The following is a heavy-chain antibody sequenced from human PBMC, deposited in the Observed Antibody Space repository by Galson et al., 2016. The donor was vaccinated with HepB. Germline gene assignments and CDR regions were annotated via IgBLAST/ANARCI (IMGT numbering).Heavy chain of an antibody. CDR1: GGSISSGSYY. CDR2: VYSSGSA. J-gene: IGHJ2*01. V-gene: IGHV4-31*03. D-gene: IGHD3-10*01. Sequence: TLSLTCTVSGGSISSGSYYWSWIRQHPGKGLEWIGHVYSSGSAYHNPSLKSRVYISIDKSKNQFSLRLTSVTAADTAIYYCASSGREFNYHYLDLWGRGTLVTVSS. CDR3: ASSGREFNYHYLDL.